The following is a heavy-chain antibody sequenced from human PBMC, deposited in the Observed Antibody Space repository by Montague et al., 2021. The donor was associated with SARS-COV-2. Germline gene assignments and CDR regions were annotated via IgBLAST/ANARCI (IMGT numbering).Heavy chain of an antibody. D-gene: IGHD3-3*01. V-gene: IGHV4-59*08. CDR3: ATLPSSITIFGVVQGYYFDD. J-gene: IGHJ4*02. Sequence: SETLSLTCTVSGGSTSNYYWSWIRQPPGKGLEWIGYIYYSGSTNYSPSLKSRVTISVDTSKNQFSLKLSSVTAADTAVYYCATLPSSITIFGVVQGYYFDDWGQGTLVTVSS. CDR2: IYYSGST. CDR1: GGSTSNYY.